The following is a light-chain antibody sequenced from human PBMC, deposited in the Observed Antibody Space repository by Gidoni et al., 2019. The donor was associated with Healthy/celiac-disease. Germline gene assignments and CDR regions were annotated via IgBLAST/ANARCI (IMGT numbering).Light chain of an antibody. CDR3: QQYGNSLWT. CDR2: GAS. V-gene: IGKV3-20*01. CDR1: QSVSSSY. Sequence: EIVLTQSPGTLSLSPGERATLSCRASQSVSSSYLAWYQQKPGQAPRLLIHGASSRATGIPDRFSGSGSGTDFTLTSSRLEPEDFAVYYCQQYGNSLWTFGQGTKVEIK. J-gene: IGKJ1*01.